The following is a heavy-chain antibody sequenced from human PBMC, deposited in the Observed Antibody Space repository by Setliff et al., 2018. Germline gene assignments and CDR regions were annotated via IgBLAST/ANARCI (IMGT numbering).Heavy chain of an antibody. J-gene: IGHJ4*02. CDR1: GYTFTNYW. Sequence: PGESLKISCKGSGYTFTNYWIGWVRQMPGKGLEWMGLIYPGDSDTRYSPSFQGQVTMSADKSISTAYLQWGSLKASDTAMYYCARALASAGTVYFDYWGQGTLVTVSS. D-gene: IGHD6-13*01. CDR2: IYPGDSDT. CDR3: ARALASAGTVYFDY. V-gene: IGHV5-51*01.